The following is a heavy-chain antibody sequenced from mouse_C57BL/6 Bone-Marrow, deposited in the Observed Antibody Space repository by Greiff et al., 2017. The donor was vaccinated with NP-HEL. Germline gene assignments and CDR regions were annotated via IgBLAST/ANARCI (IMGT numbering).Heavy chain of an antibody. D-gene: IGHD2-3*01. J-gene: IGHJ2*01. CDR1: GYTFTGYW. CDR2: ILPGSGST. CDR3: ARFGGYYTGDFDY. V-gene: IGHV1-9*01. Sequence: QVQLQQSGAELMKPGASVKLSCKATGYTFTGYWIEWVKQRPGHGLEWIGEILPGSGSTNYHEKFKGKATFTADPSSNTAYRQLSSLTTEDSAIYYCARFGGYYTGDFDYWGQGTTLTVSS.